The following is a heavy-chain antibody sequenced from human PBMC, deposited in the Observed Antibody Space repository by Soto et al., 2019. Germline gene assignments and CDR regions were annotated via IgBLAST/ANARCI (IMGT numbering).Heavy chain of an antibody. Sequence: GASVKVSCKASGGTFSSYTISWVRQAPGQGLEWMGRIIPILGIANYAQKFQGRVTITADKSTSTAYMELSSLRSEDTAVYYCARDPPGSYSSSFPDYWGQGTLVTVSS. J-gene: IGHJ4*02. D-gene: IGHD6-13*01. CDR1: GGTFSSYT. CDR2: IIPILGIA. V-gene: IGHV1-69*04. CDR3: ARDPPGSYSSSFPDY.